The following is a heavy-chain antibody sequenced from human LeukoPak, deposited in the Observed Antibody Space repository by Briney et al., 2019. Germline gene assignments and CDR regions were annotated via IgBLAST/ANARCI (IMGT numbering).Heavy chain of an antibody. J-gene: IGHJ3*02. CDR2: VNRDGSET. D-gene: IGHD6-19*01. CDR3: AREFNIAVAGIYTGFDI. V-gene: IGHV3-7*03. Sequence: GGSLRLSCAASGFALSSHWMTWVRQVPGRGPEWVANVNRDGSETYYLDSVKGRFTISRDNAKNSLYLQMNSLRADDTAVYYCAREFNIAVAGIYTGFDIWGQGTMVTVSS. CDR1: GFALSSHW.